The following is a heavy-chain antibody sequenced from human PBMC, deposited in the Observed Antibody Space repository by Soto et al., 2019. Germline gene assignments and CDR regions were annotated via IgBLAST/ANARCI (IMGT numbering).Heavy chain of an antibody. CDR3: AKWHTYNYDSLAFSGFDC. CDR2: ISGGDGSP. D-gene: IGHD3-16*01. Sequence: GVSLRLSSTASGFTFSSYAMTWVRQAPGKGLEWVSAISGGDGSPSYADSVKGRFTISRDNSKNTLYLHMNSLRADDTAAYYCAKWHTYNYDSLAFSGFDCWGQGTQFNVS. V-gene: IGHV3-23*01. CDR1: GFTFSSYA. J-gene: IGHJ4*02.